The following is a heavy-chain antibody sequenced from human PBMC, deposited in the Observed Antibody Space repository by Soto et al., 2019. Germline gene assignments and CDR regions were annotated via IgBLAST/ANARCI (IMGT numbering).Heavy chain of an antibody. D-gene: IGHD1-26*01. V-gene: IGHV3-23*01. J-gene: IGHJ4*02. CDR2: ISGSGGST. CDR1: GFTFSSYA. CDR3: AKDKFPNSGSIHVFDY. Sequence: PGGSLRLSCAASGFTFSSYAMSWVRQAPGRGLEWVSAISGSGGSTYYADSVKGRFTISRDNSKNTLYLQMNSLRAEDTAVYYCAKDKFPNSGSIHVFDYWGQGTLVTVSS.